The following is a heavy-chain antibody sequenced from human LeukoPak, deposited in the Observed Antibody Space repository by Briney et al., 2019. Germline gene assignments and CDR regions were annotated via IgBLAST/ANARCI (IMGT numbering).Heavy chain of an antibody. V-gene: IGHV3-48*03. CDR3: AKVPTGLYSYYYYMDV. Sequence: GGSLRLSCAASGFTFSSYEMNWVRQAPGKGLEWVSYISSSGSTKYYADSVKGRFTISRDNAKNSLYLQMNSLRAEDTAVYYCAKVPTGLYSYYYYMDVWGKGTTVTVSS. CDR2: ISSSGSTK. CDR1: GFTFSSYE. J-gene: IGHJ6*03. D-gene: IGHD1-14*01.